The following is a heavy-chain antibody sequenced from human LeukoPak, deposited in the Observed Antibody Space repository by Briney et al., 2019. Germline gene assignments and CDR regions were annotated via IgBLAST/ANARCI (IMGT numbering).Heavy chain of an antibody. V-gene: IGHV4-4*07. J-gene: IGHJ4*02. CDR2: IYTSGAT. CDR1: GGSIKSYY. CDR3: ARDLAGYSSGWAFDY. D-gene: IGHD6-19*01. Sequence: PSETLSLTCTVSGGSIKSYYWTWIRQPAGKGLEWIGRIYTSGATDYNPSLKSRVTMSVDTSKNQFSLYLNSVTAADTALYYCARDLAGYSSGWAFDYWGQGILVTVSS.